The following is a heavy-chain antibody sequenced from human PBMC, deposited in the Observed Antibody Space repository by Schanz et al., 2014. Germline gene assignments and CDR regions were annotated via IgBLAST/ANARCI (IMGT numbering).Heavy chain of an antibody. Sequence: QVQLVESGGGVVQPGRSLRLSCAASGFTFNNYAMYWVRQAPGKGLEWVAVISTDGTNTYYAASVRGRFTISRDNSKNTMYLQMNSLRAEDTAVYYCVKDLQRELLRDDHYYGMDVWGQGTTVTVSS. V-gene: IGHV3-30*04. CDR1: GFTFNNYA. CDR3: VKDLQRELLRDDHYYGMDV. D-gene: IGHD1-26*01. J-gene: IGHJ6*02. CDR2: ISTDGTNT.